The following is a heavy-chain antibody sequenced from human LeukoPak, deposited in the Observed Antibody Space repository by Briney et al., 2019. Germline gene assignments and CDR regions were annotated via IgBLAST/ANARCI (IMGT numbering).Heavy chain of an antibody. CDR3: AKGLYDSSGYSPNDAFDI. D-gene: IGHD3-22*01. V-gene: IGHV3-23*01. CDR1: GFTFSSYA. J-gene: IGHJ3*02. Sequence: PGGSLRLSCAASGFTFSSYAMSWVRQAPGKGLEWVSAISGSGGSTYYADSVKGRFTNSRDNSKNTLYLQMNSLRAEDTAVYYCAKGLYDSSGYSPNDAFDIWGQGTMVTVSS. CDR2: ISGSGGST.